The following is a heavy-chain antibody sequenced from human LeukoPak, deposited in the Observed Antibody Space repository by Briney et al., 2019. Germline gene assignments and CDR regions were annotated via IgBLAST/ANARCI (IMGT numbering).Heavy chain of an antibody. CDR1: GDSMSSYY. J-gene: IGHJ4*02. CDR2: IYYSGST. V-gene: IGHV4-59*05. Sequence: PSETLSLTCTVSGDSMSSYYWSWIRQPPGKGLEWIGSIYYSGSTYYNPSLKSRVTISVDTSKNQFSLKLSSVTAADTAVYYCARVVVPYYDILTGSSTPYYFDYWGQGTLVTVSS. CDR3: ARVVVPYYDILTGSSTPYYFDY. D-gene: IGHD3-9*01.